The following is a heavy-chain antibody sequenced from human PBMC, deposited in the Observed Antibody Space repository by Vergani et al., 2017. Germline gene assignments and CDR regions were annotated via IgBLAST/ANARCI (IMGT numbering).Heavy chain of an antibody. V-gene: IGHV3-74*01. D-gene: IGHD2-2*01. CDR3: AKREYHPGDYYYYYMDV. CDR1: GFTFSSYW. J-gene: IGHJ6*03. CDR2: INSDGSST. Sequence: EVQLVESGGGLVQPGGSLRLSCAASGFTFSSYWMHWVRQAPGKGLVWVSRINSDGSSTSYADSVKGRFTISRDNAKNTLYLQMNSLRAEDTAVYYCAKREYHPGDYYYYYMDVWGKGTTVTVSS.